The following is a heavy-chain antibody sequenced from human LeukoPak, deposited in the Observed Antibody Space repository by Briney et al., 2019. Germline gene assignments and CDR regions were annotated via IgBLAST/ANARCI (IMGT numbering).Heavy chain of an antibody. Sequence: PGGSLRLSCAASGFTFGIPWMSWVRQAPGKGLECVANIKPDGSEKYYVDSVKGRFTVSRDNSKNTLYLQMNSLRAEDTAVYYCANPPVGQGYWGQGTLVTVSS. CDR3: ANPPVGQGY. J-gene: IGHJ4*02. CDR2: IKPDGSEK. V-gene: IGHV3-7*03. CDR1: GFTFGIPW. D-gene: IGHD2-15*01.